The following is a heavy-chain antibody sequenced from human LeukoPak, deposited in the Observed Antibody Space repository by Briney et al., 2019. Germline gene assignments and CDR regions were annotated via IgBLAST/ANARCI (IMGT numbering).Heavy chain of an antibody. Sequence: SETLSLTCTVSGGSISSYYWSWIRQSPGKGLEWIGYIYYNGNTDYNPSLKSRVTISVDTSKNQFYLKLSSVTAADTAVYYCARTQPFGYSYGPYFDYWGRGTLVAVT. CDR2: IYYNGNT. D-gene: IGHD5-18*01. CDR3: ARTQPFGYSYGPYFDY. CDR1: GGSISSYY. V-gene: IGHV4-59*08. J-gene: IGHJ4*02.